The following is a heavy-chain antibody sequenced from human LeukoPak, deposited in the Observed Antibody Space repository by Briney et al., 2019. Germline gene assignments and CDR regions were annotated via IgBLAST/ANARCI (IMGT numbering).Heavy chain of an antibody. CDR1: GGSTSRGDFP. V-gene: IGHV4-30-2*01. J-gene: IGHJ4*02. Sequence: PLQTLSLTCAVSGGSTSRGDFPWGWIPQPPGKTLERIGYIFLTGHTPSSPSLKSRVPISVDMSKNHLSLRLTSVTAADTAVYYCARGFYGAGSHFDYWGQGTLVTVSS. D-gene: IGHD3-10*01. CDR2: IFLTGHT. CDR3: ARGFYGAGSHFDY.